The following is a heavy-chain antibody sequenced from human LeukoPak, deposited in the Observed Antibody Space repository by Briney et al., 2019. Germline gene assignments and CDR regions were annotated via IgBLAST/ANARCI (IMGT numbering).Heavy chain of an antibody. Sequence: GGSLRLSCAASGFTFSSYEMNWVRQAPGKGLEWVSYISSSGSTIYYADSVKGRFTISRDNAKNSLYLQMNSLRAEDTAVYYCARGLSGGSDAFDIWGQGTMVTVSS. CDR1: GFTFSSYE. V-gene: IGHV3-48*03. J-gene: IGHJ3*02. CDR2: ISSSGSTI. D-gene: IGHD1-26*01. CDR3: ARGLSGGSDAFDI.